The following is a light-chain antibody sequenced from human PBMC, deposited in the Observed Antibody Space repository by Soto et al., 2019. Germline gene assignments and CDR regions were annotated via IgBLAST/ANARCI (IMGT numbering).Light chain of an antibody. J-gene: IGLJ2*01. V-gene: IGLV1-44*01. CDR1: SSNIGSNT. CDR2: SNN. Sequence: QFVLTQPPSASGTPGQRVTISCSGSSSNIGSNTVNWYQQLPGTAPKLLIYSNNQRPSGVPDRFSGSKSGTSASLAISGLQSEDEADYYCAAWDDSLNGYVAFGGGTKLTVL. CDR3: AAWDDSLNGYVA.